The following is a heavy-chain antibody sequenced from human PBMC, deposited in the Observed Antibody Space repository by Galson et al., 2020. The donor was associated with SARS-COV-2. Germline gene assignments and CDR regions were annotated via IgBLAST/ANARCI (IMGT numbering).Heavy chain of an antibody. D-gene: IGHD3-10*01. CDR2: IISIFGTA. V-gene: IGHV1-69*13. CDR3: ERDEILRWGDDGEIHRCYGFEI. Sequence: SVQDTCKASGGTLISYPTSWVRQAPAQGLEWMGGIISIFGTANYAQEFQGRVTITADEYTSTAYMELSSQRSEDTAEYYCERDEILRWGDDGEIHRCYGFEICGQGTMFTVSS. CDR1: GGTLISYP. J-gene: IGHJ3*02.